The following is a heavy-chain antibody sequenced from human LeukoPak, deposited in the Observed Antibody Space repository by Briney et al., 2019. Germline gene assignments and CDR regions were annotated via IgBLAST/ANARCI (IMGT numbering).Heavy chain of an antibody. CDR1: GYTFTGYY. D-gene: IGHD3-9*01. J-gene: IGHJ5*02. Sequence: ASVKVSCKASGYTFTGYYMHWVRQAPGQGLEWMGWVSGYNGDTNYAQKFQGRVTMTRDTSASTAYLDLRSLRDDDTAVYYCARDWLILTGIDCFDPWGQGTLVTVSS. CDR2: VSGYNGDT. CDR3: ARDWLILTGIDCFDP. V-gene: IGHV1-18*04.